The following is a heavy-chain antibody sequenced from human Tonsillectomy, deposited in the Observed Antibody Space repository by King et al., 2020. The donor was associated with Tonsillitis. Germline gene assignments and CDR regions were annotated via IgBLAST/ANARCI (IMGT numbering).Heavy chain of an antibody. V-gene: IGHV4-39*01. Sequence: QLQESGPGLVKPSETLSLTCTVSGGSISSSSYYWGWIRQPPGKGLEWIGSIYYSGSTYHNPSLKSRVTISVDTSKKQFSLKLSSVTAADTAVYYCARYHSSGWYYFDYWGQGTLVTVSS. J-gene: IGHJ4*02. CDR2: IYYSGST. D-gene: IGHD6-19*01. CDR3: ARYHSSGWYYFDY. CDR1: GGSISSSSYY.